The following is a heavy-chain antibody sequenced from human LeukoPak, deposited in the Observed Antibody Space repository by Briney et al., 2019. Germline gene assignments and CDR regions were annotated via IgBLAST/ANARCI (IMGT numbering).Heavy chain of an antibody. CDR3: ARLSIAVGDAFDI. J-gene: IGHJ3*02. Sequence: PSETLSLTCTVSGGSISSYYWGWIRQPPGKGLEWIGYIYYSGSTNYNPSLKSRVTISVDTSKNQFSLKLSSVTAADTAVYYCARLSIAVGDAFDIWGQGTMVTVSS. CDR2: IYYSGST. CDR1: GGSISSYY. D-gene: IGHD6-19*01. V-gene: IGHV4-59*01.